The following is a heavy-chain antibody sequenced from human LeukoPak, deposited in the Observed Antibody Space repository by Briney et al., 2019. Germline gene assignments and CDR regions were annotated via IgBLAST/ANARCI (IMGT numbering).Heavy chain of an antibody. CDR1: GFTFNSYG. CDR3: ARDSDYYDSSGYSDY. Sequence: GRSLRLSCAASGFTFNSYGMHWVRQAPGKGPEWVAVIWYDGSSDYYAGSVKGRFTISRDNSKNTLYLQMNTLRAEDTAVYYCARDSDYYDSSGYSDYWGQGTLVTVSS. CDR2: IWYDGSSD. V-gene: IGHV3-33*01. D-gene: IGHD3-22*01. J-gene: IGHJ4*02.